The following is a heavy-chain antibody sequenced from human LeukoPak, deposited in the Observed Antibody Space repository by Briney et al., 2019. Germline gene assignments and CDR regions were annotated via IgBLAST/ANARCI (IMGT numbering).Heavy chain of an antibody. V-gene: IGHV1-69*04. J-gene: IGHJ4*02. CDR1: GGTFSSYA. D-gene: IGHD3-22*01. CDR3: AAPYYDSSGYGDY. Sequence: SVKVSCKASGGTFSSYAISWVRPAPGQGLEWMGRIIPILGIANYAQKFQGRVTITADKSTSTAYMELSSLRSEDTAVYYCAAPYYDSSGYGDYWGQGTLVTVSS. CDR2: IIPILGIA.